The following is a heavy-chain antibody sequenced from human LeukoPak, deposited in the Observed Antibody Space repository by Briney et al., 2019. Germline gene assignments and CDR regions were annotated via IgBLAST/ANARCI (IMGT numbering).Heavy chain of an antibody. D-gene: IGHD3-10*01. V-gene: IGHV1-8*03. Sequence: ASVKVSCKASGYTFTSYDINWVRQATGQGLEGMGWMNPNSGNTGYAQKFQDRVTITRNTSISTAYMELSSLRSEDTAVYYCARGPYYGSGSYFGEFDYWGQGTLVTVSS. CDR1: GYTFTSYD. CDR3: ARGPYYGSGSYFGEFDY. J-gene: IGHJ4*02. CDR2: MNPNSGNT.